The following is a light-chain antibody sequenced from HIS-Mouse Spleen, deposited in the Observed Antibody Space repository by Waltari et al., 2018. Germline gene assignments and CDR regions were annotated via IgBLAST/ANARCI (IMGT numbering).Light chain of an antibody. CDR1: ALPKKY. Sequence: SYELTQPPSVSVSPGQTARITCSGDALPKKYAYWYQQKSGQATVLVIYEDSKRPSGSPERFSGSSSGTMDTLTISGAQVEDEADYYCYSTDSSGNHRVFGGGTKLTVL. V-gene: IGLV3-10*01. J-gene: IGLJ2*01. CDR2: EDS. CDR3: YSTDSSGNHRV.